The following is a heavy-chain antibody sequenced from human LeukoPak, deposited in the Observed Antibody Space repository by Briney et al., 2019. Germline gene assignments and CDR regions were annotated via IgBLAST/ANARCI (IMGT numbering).Heavy chain of an antibody. J-gene: IGHJ3*02. CDR2: INHSGST. Sequence: SETLSLTCAVYGGSFSGYYWSWIRQPPGKGLEWIGEINHSGSTNYNPSLKSRVTISVDTSKNQFSLKLSSVTAADTAVYYCASRRLSRFGDRRGAFDIWGQGTMVTVSS. CDR1: GGSFSGYY. CDR3: ASRRLSRFGDRRGAFDI. V-gene: IGHV4-34*01. D-gene: IGHD3-10*01.